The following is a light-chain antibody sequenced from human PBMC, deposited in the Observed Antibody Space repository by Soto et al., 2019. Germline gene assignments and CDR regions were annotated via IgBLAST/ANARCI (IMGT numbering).Light chain of an antibody. CDR1: QSINNY. J-gene: IGKJ4*01. CDR2: AAS. CDR3: QQTFSSPLT. V-gene: IGKV1-39*01. Sequence: DIQMTQSPSSLSASVGDRVTITCRASQSINNYLSWYQQKSGKAPDRLIFAASTLASGVPSRFSGSGSGTNFTLTISGLQPEDFPTYFCQQTFSSPLTFGGGTKVDIK.